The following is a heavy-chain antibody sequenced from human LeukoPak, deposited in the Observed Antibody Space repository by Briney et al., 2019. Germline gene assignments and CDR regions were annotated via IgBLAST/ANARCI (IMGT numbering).Heavy chain of an antibody. Sequence: AAAKVSCKASGYIFANYGFAWVRQPPGQGLEGLGWINSYNGNTKYGQKLQGRVTVTTDTSTSTAYVELRSLTSDDTAVYYCAREPISSGTYSPRSDYWGQGTLVTVSS. J-gene: IGHJ4*02. CDR1: GYIFANYG. CDR3: AREPISSGTYSPRSDY. D-gene: IGHD3-10*01. CDR2: INSYNGNT. V-gene: IGHV1-18*01.